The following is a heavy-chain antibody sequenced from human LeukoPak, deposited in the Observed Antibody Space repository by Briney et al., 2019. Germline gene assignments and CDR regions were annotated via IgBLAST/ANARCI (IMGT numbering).Heavy chain of an antibody. V-gene: IGHV3-48*03. CDR1: GFTFSSYE. J-gene: IGHJ4*02. Sequence: GGSLRLSCAASGFTFSSYEMNWVRQAPGKGLEWVSYISSSGSTKYYADSVKGRFTISRDNAKNSLYLQMTSLGAEDTAVYYCARGLWGVYGDGYDYWGQGTLVTVSS. CDR3: ARGLWGVYGDGYDY. D-gene: IGHD4-17*01. CDR2: ISSSGSTK.